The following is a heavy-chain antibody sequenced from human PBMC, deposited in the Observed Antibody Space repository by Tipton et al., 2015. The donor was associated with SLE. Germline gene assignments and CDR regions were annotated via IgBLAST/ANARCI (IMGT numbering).Heavy chain of an antibody. V-gene: IGHV4-39*07. Sequence: LSLTCSVSGGSISSYNFFWGWIRQPPGKGLEWIGCISDAGSTHYNPSLKSRVTLSVDPSNNQFSLKLSSLTAADTAVYYCARGFYYDVWTFYHNEKTPKTYYFDYWGQGSLVTVSS. CDR1: GGSISSYNFF. J-gene: IGHJ4*02. D-gene: IGHD3-9*01. CDR3: ARGFYYDVWTFYHNEKTPKTYYFDY. CDR2: ISDAGST.